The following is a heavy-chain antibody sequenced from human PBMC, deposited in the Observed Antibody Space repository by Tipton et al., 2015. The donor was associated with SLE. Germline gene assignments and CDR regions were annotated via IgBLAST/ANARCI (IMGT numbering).Heavy chain of an antibody. CDR1: GGSFSGYY. Sequence: TLSLTCAVYGGSFSGYYWSWIRQPPGKGLEWIGEINHSGSTNYNPSLKSRVTISVDTSKNQFSLKLRSVTAADTAVYYCARDPGVAVAGRGFDYWGQGTLVTVSS. CDR2: INHSGST. J-gene: IGHJ4*02. V-gene: IGHV4-34*01. CDR3: ARDPGVAVAGRGFDY. D-gene: IGHD6-19*01.